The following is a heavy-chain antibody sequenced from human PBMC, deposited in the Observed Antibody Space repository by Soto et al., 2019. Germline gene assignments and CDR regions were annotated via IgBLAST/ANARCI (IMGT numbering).Heavy chain of an antibody. Sequence: QVQLVESGGGVVQPGRSLRLSCAASGFTFSSYAMHWVRQAPGKGLEWVAVISYDGSNKYYADSVKGRFTISRDNSKNTLYLQMNSLRAEDTAVYYCARVSGYCSGGSCHRGWLDPWGQGTLVTVSS. CDR1: GFTFSSYA. V-gene: IGHV3-30-3*01. CDR3: ARVSGYCSGGSCHRGWLDP. D-gene: IGHD2-15*01. CDR2: ISYDGSNK. J-gene: IGHJ5*02.